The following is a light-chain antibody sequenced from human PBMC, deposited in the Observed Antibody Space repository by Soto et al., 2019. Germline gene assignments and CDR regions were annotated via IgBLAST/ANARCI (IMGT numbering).Light chain of an antibody. CDR3: QQTYSDIS. Sequence: DVRMTQSPSSLSASVGDTITITCRASRTINTYLNWFQQKPGEPPRLLIYGASTLHDGVPSRFSGSGSWADFTLPISGLQPEDFASYHCQQTYSDISFGGGTKV. J-gene: IGKJ4*01. CDR2: GAS. CDR1: RTINTY. V-gene: IGKV1-39*01.